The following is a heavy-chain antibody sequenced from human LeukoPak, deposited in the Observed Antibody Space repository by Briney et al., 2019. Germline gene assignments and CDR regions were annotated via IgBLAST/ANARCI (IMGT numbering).Heavy chain of an antibody. V-gene: IGHV3-7*01. CDR2: IKEDGGEK. D-gene: IGHD4-23*01. Sequence: GGSLRLSCAASGFTFSDYYMSWVRQAPGKGLEWVANIKEDGGEKNYVDSVKGRFTISRDNAKNSLYLQMNSLRAEDTAVYYCARDRGYSTFDYWGQGTLVTVSS. CDR1: GFTFSDYY. J-gene: IGHJ4*02. CDR3: ARDRGYSTFDY.